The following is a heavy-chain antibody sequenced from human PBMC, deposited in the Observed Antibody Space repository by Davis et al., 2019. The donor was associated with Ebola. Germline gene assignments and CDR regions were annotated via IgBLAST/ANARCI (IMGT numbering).Heavy chain of an antibody. CDR2: ISWNSGNI. CDR3: VRATYDSTGFYYYFDF. Sequence: GGSLRLSCAASGFMFEEYAMHWVRQRPGKGLEWVSGISWNSGNIDYADSVKGRFTISRDNAKNSLSLQMNSLRAEDTALYYCVRATYDSTGFYYYFDFWGQGTLATVSS. D-gene: IGHD3-22*01. J-gene: IGHJ4*02. CDR1: GFMFEEYA. V-gene: IGHV3-9*01.